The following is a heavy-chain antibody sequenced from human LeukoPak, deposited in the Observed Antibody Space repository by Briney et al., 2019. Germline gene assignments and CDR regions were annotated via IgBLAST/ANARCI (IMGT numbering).Heavy chain of an antibody. Sequence: PGGSLRLSCAASGLTFSSYAMSWVRQAPGKGLEWVSAISGSGGSTYYADSVKGRFTISRDNSKNTLYLQMNSLRAEDTAVYYCAKSSRRYYDSSGYFIDYWGQGTLVTVSS. CDR1: GLTFSSYA. D-gene: IGHD3-22*01. J-gene: IGHJ4*02. CDR3: AKSSRRYYDSSGYFIDY. V-gene: IGHV3-23*01. CDR2: ISGSGGST.